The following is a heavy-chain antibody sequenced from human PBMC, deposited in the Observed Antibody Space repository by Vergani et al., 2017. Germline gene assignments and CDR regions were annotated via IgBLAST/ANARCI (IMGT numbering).Heavy chain of an antibody. V-gene: IGHV1-69*04. Sequence: QVQLVQSGAEVKKPGASVKVSCKASGYTFTSYGISWVRQAPGQGLEWMGRIIPILGIANYAQKFQGRVTITADKSTSTAYMELSSLRSEDTAVYYCARDEAAATDVYGMDVWGQGTTVTVSS. CDR3: ARDEAAATDVYGMDV. CDR2: IIPILGIA. J-gene: IGHJ6*02. CDR1: GYTFTSYG. D-gene: IGHD6-13*01.